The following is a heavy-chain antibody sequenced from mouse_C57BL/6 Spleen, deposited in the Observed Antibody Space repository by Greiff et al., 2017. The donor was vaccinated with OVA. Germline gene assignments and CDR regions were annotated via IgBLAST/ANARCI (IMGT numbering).Heavy chain of an antibody. V-gene: IGHV1-69*01. Sequence: VKLQQPGAELVMPGASVKLSCKASGYTFTSYWMHWVKQRPGHGLEWIGEIDPSDSYTNYNQKFKGKSTLTVDKSSSTAYMQLSSLTSEDSAVYYGARYLYGNVYFDDWGQGTTLTVSS. CDR1: GYTFTSYW. CDR3: ARYLYGNVYFDD. CDR2: IDPSDSYT. J-gene: IGHJ2*01. D-gene: IGHD2-1*01.